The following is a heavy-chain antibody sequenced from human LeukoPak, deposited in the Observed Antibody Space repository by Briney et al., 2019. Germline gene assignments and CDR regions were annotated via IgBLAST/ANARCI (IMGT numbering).Heavy chain of an antibody. Sequence: SETLSLTCTASGGSISSSGYYWGWIRQPPGKGLVWIGSIYYSGSTYYNPSLKSRVTISVDTSKNQFSLKLSSVTAADTAVYYCARRHPSYYFDYWGQGTLVTVSS. J-gene: IGHJ4*02. V-gene: IGHV4-39*01. CDR3: ARRHPSYYFDY. D-gene: IGHD3-16*02. CDR1: GGSISSSGYY. CDR2: IYYSGST.